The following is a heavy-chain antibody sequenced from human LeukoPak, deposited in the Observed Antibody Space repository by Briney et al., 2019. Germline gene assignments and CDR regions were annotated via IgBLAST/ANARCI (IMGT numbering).Heavy chain of an antibody. CDR2: ISPYNGNT. J-gene: IGHJ4*02. V-gene: IGHV1-8*01. D-gene: IGHD2-15*01. CDR3: ARAGGYCGRISCPYYF. Sequence: ASVKVSCKASGYTFSVYGITWVRQAPGQGLEWMGWISPYNGNTSYAQKLQGRVTMTRNTSISTAYMELSSLRSEDTAVYYCARAGGYCGRISCPYYFWGQGSLVAVSS. CDR1: GYTFSVYG.